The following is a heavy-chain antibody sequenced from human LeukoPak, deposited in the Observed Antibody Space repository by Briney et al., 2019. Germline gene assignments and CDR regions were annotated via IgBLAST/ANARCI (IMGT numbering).Heavy chain of an antibody. V-gene: IGHV1-46*01. D-gene: IGHD3-16*02. J-gene: IGHJ5*02. CDR1: GYSFTSHY. CDR3: ARDNSVGDIAWSFDP. CDR2: INPSGSST. Sequence: GASVKVSCKASGYSFTSHYMHWVRQAPGQGLEWMGLINPSGSSTLYAQKFQGRVTMTRDMSTTTDYMELSSLRSEDTAVYYCARDNSVGDIAWSFDPWGQGTLVTVSS.